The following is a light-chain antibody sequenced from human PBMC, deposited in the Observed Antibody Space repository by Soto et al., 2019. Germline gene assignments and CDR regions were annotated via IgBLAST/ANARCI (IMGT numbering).Light chain of an antibody. J-gene: IGKJ1*01. CDR3: MQALQTPPT. V-gene: IGKV2-28*01. CDR2: LGS. CDR1: QSLLHSNGYNY. Sequence: DIVMTQSPLSLPVTPGEPASISCRSSQSLLHSNGYNYLDWYLQKPGQSPQLLIYLGSTRASGVPDRLRGSGSCTDFTLKISRVEAEDVGVYYCMQALQTPPTFGQGTKVEIK.